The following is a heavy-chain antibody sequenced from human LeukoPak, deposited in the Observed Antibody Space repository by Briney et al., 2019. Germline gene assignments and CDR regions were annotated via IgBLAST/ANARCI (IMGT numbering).Heavy chain of an antibody. D-gene: IGHD5-24*01. J-gene: IGHJ5*02. Sequence: SETLSLTCAVYGGSFSGYYWSWIRQPPGKGLGWIGEINHSGSTNYNPSLKSRVTISVDTSKNQFSLKLSSVTAADTAVYYCARAPGVRDGYKRGNWFDPWGQGTLVTVSS. CDR1: GGSFSGYY. CDR3: ARAPGVRDGYKRGNWFDP. CDR2: INHSGST. V-gene: IGHV4-34*01.